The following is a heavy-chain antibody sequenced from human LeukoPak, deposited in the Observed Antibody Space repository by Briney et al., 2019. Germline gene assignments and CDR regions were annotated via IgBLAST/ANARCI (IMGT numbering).Heavy chain of an antibody. D-gene: IGHD3-22*01. CDR2: ISGSGGST. CDR3: AEARSGYYLLPLDY. CDR1: GFTFSSYA. V-gene: IGHV3-23*01. J-gene: IGHJ4*02. Sequence: GGSLRLSCAASGFTFSSYAMSWVRQAPGKGLEWVSTISGSGGSTYYADSVKGRFTISRANSKNTLYLQMNSLRAEDTAVYYCAEARSGYYLLPLDYWGRGTLVTVSS.